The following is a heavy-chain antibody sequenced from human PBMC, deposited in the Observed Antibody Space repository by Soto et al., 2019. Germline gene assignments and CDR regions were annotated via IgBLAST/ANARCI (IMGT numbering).Heavy chain of an antibody. J-gene: IGHJ5*02. D-gene: IGHD3-10*01. V-gene: IGHV4-34*01. CDR3: ARPRDYYGSGELGAEFDP. CDR1: GGSFSGYY. CDR2: INHSGST. Sequence: SETLSLTCAVYGGSFSGYYWSWIRQPPGKGLEWIGEINHSGSTNYNPSLKSRVTISVDTSKNQFSLKLSSVTAADTAVYYCARPRDYYGSGELGAEFDPWGQGTLVTVSS.